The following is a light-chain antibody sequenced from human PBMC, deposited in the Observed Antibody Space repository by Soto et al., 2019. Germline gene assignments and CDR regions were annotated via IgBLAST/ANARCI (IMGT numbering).Light chain of an antibody. J-gene: IGKJ1*01. Sequence: DIQMTQSPSSLSASVGDRVTITCRASQVINNYLAWYQQKPGRAPQLLIYGASTLHSGVPSRFSGSGSGIDFTLTISSLQPEDVATYYCQHYNSYSEAFGQGTKVDIK. CDR1: QVINNY. CDR3: QHYNSYSEA. V-gene: IGKV1-27*01. CDR2: GAS.